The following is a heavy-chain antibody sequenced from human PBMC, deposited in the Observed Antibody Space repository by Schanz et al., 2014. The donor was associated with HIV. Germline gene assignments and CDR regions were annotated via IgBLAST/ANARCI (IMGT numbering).Heavy chain of an antibody. CDR1: GFTFSSYA. Sequence: VQLVESGGGLVQPGGSLRLSCAASGFTFSSYAMSWVRQAPGKGLEWVAVTWYDGSNKYYADSVKGRFTISRDNSKNTLFLQMNSLRAEDTAVYFCARDVAGCSGTSCYSDAFDIWGQGTLVTVSS. J-gene: IGHJ3*02. D-gene: IGHD2-2*01. V-gene: IGHV3-33*08. CDR2: TWYDGSNK. CDR3: ARDVAGCSGTSCYSDAFDI.